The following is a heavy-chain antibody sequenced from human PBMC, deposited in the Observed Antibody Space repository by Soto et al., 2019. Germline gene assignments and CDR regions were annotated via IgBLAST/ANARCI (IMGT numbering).Heavy chain of an antibody. CDR2: INSDGSST. D-gene: IGHD6-13*01. CDR3: AREHGIAAELDY. CDR1: GFTFSSYW. Sequence: PGGSLRLSCAASGFTFSSYWMHWVRQAPGKGLVWVSRINSDGSSTSYTDSVKGRFTISRDNAKNTLYLQMNSLRAEDTAVYYCAREHGIAAELDYWGQGTLVTVSS. J-gene: IGHJ4*02. V-gene: IGHV3-74*01.